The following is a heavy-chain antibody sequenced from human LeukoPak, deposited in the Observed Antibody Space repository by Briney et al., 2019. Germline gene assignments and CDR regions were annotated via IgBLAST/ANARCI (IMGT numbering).Heavy chain of an antibody. D-gene: IGHD3-22*01. CDR1: GFTFSSYA. V-gene: IGHV3-23*01. J-gene: IGHJ4*02. CDR3: ARGGRYYYDSSGYFNY. Sequence: GGSLRLSCAASGFTFSSYAMSWVRPAPGKGLEWVSAISGSGGSTYYADSVKGRFTISRDNSKNTLCLQMNSLRAEDTAVYYCARGGRYYYDSSGYFNYWGQGTLVTVSS. CDR2: ISGSGGST.